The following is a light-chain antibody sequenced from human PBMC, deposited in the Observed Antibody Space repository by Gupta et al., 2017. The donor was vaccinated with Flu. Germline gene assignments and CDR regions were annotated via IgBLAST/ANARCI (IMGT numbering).Light chain of an antibody. J-gene: IGLJ2*01. V-gene: IGLV6-57*01. CDR2: EHY. CDR1: SGSIASSY. CDR3: HSYDSTIRV. Sequence: NFIWTQTHSVSACPGRTVTISCILSSGSIASSYVQWYQQPPGSSPIHVIYEHYKRPSGVPDRFSGSSDSSSNSATLTISGMKSEDEADYYCHSYDSTIRVFGGGTKLTVL.